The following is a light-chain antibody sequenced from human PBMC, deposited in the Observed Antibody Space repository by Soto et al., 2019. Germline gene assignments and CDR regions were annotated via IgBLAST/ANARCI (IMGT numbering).Light chain of an antibody. Sequence: SYELTQPPSVSVAPGETARLSCGGNNIGGNNVHWYQQKPGQAPVVVICFDRDRPSGIPDRFSGSNSGNTATLTISRVEAGDEADYYCQVWDSTSDQYVFGPGTKLTVL. CDR1: NIGGNN. CDR2: FDR. V-gene: IGLV3-21*04. J-gene: IGLJ1*01. CDR3: QVWDSTSDQYV.